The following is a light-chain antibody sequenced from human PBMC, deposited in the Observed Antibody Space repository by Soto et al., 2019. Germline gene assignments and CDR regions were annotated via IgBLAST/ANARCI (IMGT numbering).Light chain of an antibody. CDR3: TSSTSNSLLGA. V-gene: IGLV2-14*01. CDR2: AVR. J-gene: IGLJ2*01. Sequence: QSALTQPPSVSGSPGQSSTISCTGTSSDVGGYNYVSWFQQHPGRASNLMIYAVRYRRSGVSNRFTGSKSGNAASSTSSGLQAEDEADYFCTSSTSNSLLGAFGGGTNLTVL. CDR1: SSDVGGYNY.